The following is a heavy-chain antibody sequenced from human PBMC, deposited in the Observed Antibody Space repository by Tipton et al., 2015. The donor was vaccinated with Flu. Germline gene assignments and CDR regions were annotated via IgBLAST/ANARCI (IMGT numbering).Heavy chain of an antibody. Sequence: TLSLTCTVSGYSISSGYYWGWIPQPPGKGLEWIGSIYHSGSTYYNPSLKSRVTISVDTSKNQFSLKLSSVTAADTAVYYCARDLAPYSSGWYVPLAWGFDYWGQGTMVTVS. CDR3: ARDLAPYSSGWYVPLAWGFDY. J-gene: IGHJ4*02. D-gene: IGHD6-19*01. V-gene: IGHV4-38-2*02. CDR1: GYSISSGYY. CDR2: IYHSGST.